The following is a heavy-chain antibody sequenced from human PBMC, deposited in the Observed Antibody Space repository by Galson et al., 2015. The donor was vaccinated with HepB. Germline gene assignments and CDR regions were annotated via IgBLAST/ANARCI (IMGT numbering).Heavy chain of an antibody. J-gene: IGHJ4*02. CDR2: ISYDGSNK. CDR3: AKDPYLYSALAGTMAGFDY. V-gene: IGHV3-30*18. CDR1: GFTFSNYG. Sequence: LRLSCAASGFTFSNYGMHWVRQAPGKGLEWVAVISYDGSNKYYADSVKGRFTIPRDNSKNTLDLQMNSLRAGDTALYYCAKDPYLYSALAGTMAGFDYWGQGTLVTVSS. D-gene: IGHD6-19*01.